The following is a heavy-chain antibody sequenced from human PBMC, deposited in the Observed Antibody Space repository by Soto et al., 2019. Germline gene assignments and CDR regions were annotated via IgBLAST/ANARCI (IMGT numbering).Heavy chain of an antibody. CDR3: ASFIAAAGTYYYYGMDV. D-gene: IGHD6-13*01. V-gene: IGHV1-69*13. CDR1: GGTFSSYA. CDR2: IIPIFGTA. J-gene: IGHJ6*02. Sequence: SVKVACKASGGTFSSYAISWVRQAPGQGLEWMGGIIPIFGTANYAQKFQGRVTITADESTSTAYMELSSLRSEDTAVYYCASFIAAAGTYYYYGMDVWGQGTTVTVSS.